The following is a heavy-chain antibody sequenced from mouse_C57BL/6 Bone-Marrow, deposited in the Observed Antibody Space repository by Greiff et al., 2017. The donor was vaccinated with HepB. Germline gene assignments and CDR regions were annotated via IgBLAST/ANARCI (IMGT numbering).Heavy chain of an antibody. V-gene: IGHV1-81*01. Sequence: QVQLKQSGAELARPGASVKLSCKASGYTFTSYGISWVKQRTGQGLEWIGEIYPRSGNTYYNEKFKGKATLTADKSSSTAYMELRSLTSEDSAVYFCARWGYYGALYYFDYWGQGTTLTVSS. CDR1: GYTFTSYG. CDR2: IYPRSGNT. CDR3: ARWGYYGALYYFDY. D-gene: IGHD1-1*01. J-gene: IGHJ2*01.